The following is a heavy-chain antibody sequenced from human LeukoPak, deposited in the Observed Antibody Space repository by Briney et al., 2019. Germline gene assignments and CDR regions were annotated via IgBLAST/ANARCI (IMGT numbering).Heavy chain of an antibody. CDR1: GYSFTSYW. V-gene: IGHV5-51*01. J-gene: IGHJ6*02. D-gene: IGHD7-27*01. CDR3: ASSNWGSGYYYYGMDV. Sequence: RGASLKISCKGSGYSFTSYWIGWVRQLPGKGLEWMGIFYPGDSDTRYSPSFQGQVTISADKSISTGYLQWSSLKASDTAMYYCASSNWGSGYYYYGMDVWGQGTTVTVSS. CDR2: FYPGDSDT.